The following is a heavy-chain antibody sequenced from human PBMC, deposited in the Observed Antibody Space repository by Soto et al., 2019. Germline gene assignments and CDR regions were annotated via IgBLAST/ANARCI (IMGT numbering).Heavy chain of an antibody. CDR2: IIPIFGTA. Sequence: ASVKVSCKASGGTFSSYAISWVRQAPGQGLEWMGGIIPIFGTANYAQKFQGRVTITADESTSTAYMELSSLRSEDTAVYYCARDPSGYSYGRPEYYYGMDVWGQGTTVTVSS. D-gene: IGHD5-18*01. CDR1: GGTFSSYA. V-gene: IGHV1-69*13. CDR3: ARDPSGYSYGRPEYYYGMDV. J-gene: IGHJ6*02.